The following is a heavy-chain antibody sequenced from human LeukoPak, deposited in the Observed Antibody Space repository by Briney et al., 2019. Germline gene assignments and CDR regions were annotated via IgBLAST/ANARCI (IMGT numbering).Heavy chain of an antibody. V-gene: IGHV3-23*01. J-gene: IGHJ4*02. Sequence: PGGSLRLSCAASGFTFSSNAMSWVRQGPGKGLEWVSTISVSGGSTYCVDSVKGRFTISRDNSKNTLYLQMNSLRAEDTAVYYCANDPYCSGGRCYAAGYWGEGTLVTVSS. CDR1: GFTFSSNA. D-gene: IGHD2-15*01. CDR3: ANDPYCSGGRCYAAGY. CDR2: ISVSGGST.